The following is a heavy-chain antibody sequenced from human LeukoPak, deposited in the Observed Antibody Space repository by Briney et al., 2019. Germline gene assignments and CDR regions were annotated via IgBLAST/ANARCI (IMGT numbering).Heavy chain of an antibody. D-gene: IGHD1-14*01. J-gene: IGHJ3*01. CDR3: ARDAVSGTPRFDV. CDR2: IHHSGST. CDR1: GGSISSYY. V-gene: IGHV4-59*01. Sequence: SENLSLTCTVSGGSISSYYWSWIRQPPGKGLEWIGYIHHSGSTNYKPSLKSRVTISVDTSKNQFSLKLTSVTAADTAVYYCARDAVSGTPRFDVWGQGTMVSDCS.